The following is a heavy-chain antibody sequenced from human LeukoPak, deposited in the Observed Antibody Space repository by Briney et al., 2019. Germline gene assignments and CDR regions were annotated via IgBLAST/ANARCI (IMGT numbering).Heavy chain of an antibody. CDR2: INHSGST. CDR1: GGSFSGYY. J-gene: IGHJ4*02. D-gene: IGHD7-27*01. CDR3: ARDVLGSGRQFDY. Sequence: PSETLSLTCAVYGGSFSGYYWSWIRQPPGKGLEWIGEINHSGSTNYNPSLKSRVTISVDTSKNQFSLKLSSVTAADTAVYYCARDVLGSGRQFDYWGQGTLVIVSS. V-gene: IGHV4-34*01.